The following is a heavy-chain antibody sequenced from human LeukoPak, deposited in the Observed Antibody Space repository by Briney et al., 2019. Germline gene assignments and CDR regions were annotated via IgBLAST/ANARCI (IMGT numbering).Heavy chain of an antibody. Sequence: SETLSLTCTVSGGSISGYYWSWIRQPPGKGLEWIGRLYTSGSTNYSPSLKSRVTMSVDTSKSKFALKLSSVTAADTAVYYCARGPTYGSGSFIDYWGQGTLVTVSS. J-gene: IGHJ4*02. D-gene: IGHD3-10*01. CDR3: ARGPTYGSGSFIDY. V-gene: IGHV4-4*07. CDR1: GGSISGYY. CDR2: LYTSGST.